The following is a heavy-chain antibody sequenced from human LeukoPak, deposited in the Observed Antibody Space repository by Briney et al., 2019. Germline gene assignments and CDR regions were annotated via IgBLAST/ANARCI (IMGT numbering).Heavy chain of an antibody. J-gene: IGHJ4*02. D-gene: IGHD5-18*01. CDR2: ITTDGSST. CDR1: GFTFSSYW. CDR3: ASGNPGNSYGY. V-gene: IGHV3-74*01. Sequence: GGSLRLSCAVSGFTFSSYWMHWVRQAPGKGLIWVSRITTDGSSTSYADSVKGRFTISRDNAKNTVYLQMNSLRAEDTAVYYCASGNPGNSYGYWGQGTLVTVSS.